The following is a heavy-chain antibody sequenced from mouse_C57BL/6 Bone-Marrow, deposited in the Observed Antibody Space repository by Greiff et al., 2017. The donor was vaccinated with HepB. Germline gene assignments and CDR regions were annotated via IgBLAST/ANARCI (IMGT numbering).Heavy chain of an antibody. CDR1: GFNIKDYY. CDR3: AREGDGYYVPYWYFDV. V-gene: IGHV14-2*01. Sequence: EVKLQESGAELVKPGASVKLSCTASGFNIKDYYMHWVKQRTEQGLEWIGRIDPEDGETKYAPKFQGKATITADTSSNTAYLQLSSLTSEDTAVYYCAREGDGYYVPYWYFDVWGTGTTVTVSS. J-gene: IGHJ1*03. D-gene: IGHD2-3*01. CDR2: IDPEDGET.